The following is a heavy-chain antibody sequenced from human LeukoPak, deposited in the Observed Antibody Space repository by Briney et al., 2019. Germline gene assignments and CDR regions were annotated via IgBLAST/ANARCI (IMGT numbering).Heavy chain of an antibody. CDR2: ISGSGGST. D-gene: IGHD3-22*01. V-gene: IGHV3-23*01. Sequence: GGSLRLSCAASGFTFSSYAMSWVRQAPGKGLEWVSAISGSGGSTYYADSVKGRFTISRDNSKNTLYLQMNSLRAEDTAVYYYAKDHPPAGYYYDSSALDYWGQGTLVTVSS. CDR1: GFTFSSYA. CDR3: AKDHPPAGYYYDSSALDY. J-gene: IGHJ4*02.